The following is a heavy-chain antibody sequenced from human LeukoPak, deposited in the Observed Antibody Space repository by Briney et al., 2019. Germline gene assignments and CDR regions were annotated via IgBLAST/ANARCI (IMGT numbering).Heavy chain of an antibody. J-gene: IGHJ4*02. CDR2: IGTAGDT. CDR3: VRVAKERVGGVYYFDY. V-gene: IGHV3-13*01. CDR1: GFTFSDYD. D-gene: IGHD1-1*01. Sequence: GGSLRLSCAAAGFTFSDYDMHWVRQATGKGLEWVSAIGTAGDTYYTGSVKGRFTISRENAKNSLYLQMNSLRAGDTAVYYCVRVAKERVGGVYYFDYWGQGTPVTVSS.